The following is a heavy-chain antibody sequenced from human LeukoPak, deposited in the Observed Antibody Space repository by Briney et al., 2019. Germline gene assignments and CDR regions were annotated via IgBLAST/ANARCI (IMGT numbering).Heavy chain of an antibody. CDR3: ARAKRWDNDAFDI. V-gene: IGHV4-59*01. J-gene: IGHJ3*02. CDR2: IYSSGGT. Sequence: PSETLSLTCTVSGFSISTYSWSWIRQPPGKGLEWFGYIYSSGGTDHNPPLKSRVTMSVDTTTNQLSLKLNSVTAADTAVYYCARAKRWDNDAFDIWGQGTLVTVAS. CDR1: GFSISTYS. D-gene: IGHD1-26*01.